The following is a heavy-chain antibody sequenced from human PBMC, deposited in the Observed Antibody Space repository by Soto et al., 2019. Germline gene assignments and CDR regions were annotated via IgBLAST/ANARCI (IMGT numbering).Heavy chain of an antibody. CDR2: INAGNGNT. V-gene: IGHV1-3*01. D-gene: IGHD6-19*01. CDR1: GYTFTSYA. CDR3: ARGLNKIGYSSGWKGVWFDP. J-gene: IGHJ5*02. Sequence: GASVKVSCKASGYTFTSYAMHWVRQAPGQRLEWMGWINAGNGNTKYSQKFQGRVTITRDTSASTAYMELSSLRSEDTAVYYCARGLNKIGYSSGWKGVWFDPWGQGTLVTVSS.